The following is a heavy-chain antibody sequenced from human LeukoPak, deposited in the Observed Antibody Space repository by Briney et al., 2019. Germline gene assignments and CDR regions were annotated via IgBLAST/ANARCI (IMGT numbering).Heavy chain of an antibody. CDR2: IIPIFGTA. CDR3: ARDGYYGSGSPQFDP. J-gene: IGHJ5*02. D-gene: IGHD3-10*01. V-gene: IGHV1-69*06. CDR1: GGTFSSYA. Sequence: ASVKVSCKASGGTFSSYAISWVRQAPGQGPEWMGGIIPIFGTANYAQKFQGRVTITADKSTSTAYMELSSLRSEDTAVYYCARDGYYGSGSPQFDPWGQGTLVTVSS.